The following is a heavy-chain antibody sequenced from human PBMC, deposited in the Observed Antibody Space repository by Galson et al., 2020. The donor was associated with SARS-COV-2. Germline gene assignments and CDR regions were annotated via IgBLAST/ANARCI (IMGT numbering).Heavy chain of an antibody. V-gene: IGHV4-61*02. D-gene: IGHD2-15*01. CDR1: GGSIRSGSYY. CDR2: IYTSGST. J-gene: IGHJ6*02. CDR3: ARGVVAASGDYYYYYGMDV. Sequence: SETLSLTCTVSGGSIRSGSYYWSWIRQPAGKGLEWIGRIYTSGSTNYNPSLKSRVTISVDTSKNQFSLKLSSVTAADTAVYYCARGVVAASGDYYYYYGMDVWGQGTTVTVSS.